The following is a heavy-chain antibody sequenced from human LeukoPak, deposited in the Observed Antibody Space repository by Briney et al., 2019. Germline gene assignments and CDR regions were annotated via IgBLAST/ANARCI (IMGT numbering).Heavy chain of an antibody. J-gene: IGHJ5*02. CDR2: IYPGDSDT. V-gene: IGHV5-51*01. D-gene: IGHD3-10*01. CDR3: ARQATYYYGSGSYLARSWFDP. Sequence: GESLKIPCKGSGYSFTSYWIGWVRQMPGKGLEWMGIIYPGDSDTRYSPSFQGQVTISADKSISTAYLQWSSLKASDTAMYYCARQATYYYGSGSYLARSWFDPWGQGTLVTVSS. CDR1: GYSFTSYW.